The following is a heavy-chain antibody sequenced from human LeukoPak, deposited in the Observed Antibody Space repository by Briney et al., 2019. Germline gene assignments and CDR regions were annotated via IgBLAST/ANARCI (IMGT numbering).Heavy chain of an antibody. CDR2: INHSGST. CDR1: GGSISSYY. V-gene: IGHV4-34*01. Sequence: SETLSLTCTVSGGSISSYYWSWIRQPPGKGLEWIGEINHSGSTNYNPSLKSRVTITVDTSKNQFSLNLSSVTAADTAVYYCASRVRIIGGSHYWGQGTLVTVSS. D-gene: IGHD3-10*01. J-gene: IGHJ4*02. CDR3: ASRVRIIGGSHY.